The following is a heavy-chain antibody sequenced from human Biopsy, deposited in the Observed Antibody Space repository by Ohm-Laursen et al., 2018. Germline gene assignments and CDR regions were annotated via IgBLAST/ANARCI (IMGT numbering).Heavy chain of an antibody. D-gene: IGHD1-7*01. Sequence: ASVKVSCKASGYTFTSYDIPWVRQAPGQGPEWIGWLNPVSGNSNFGQKFRGRVTVTSDTSISTAYMELSGLTSDDTATYYCGRAVRNQLLTDPWGQGTLVTVTS. V-gene: IGHV1-8*01. CDR3: GRAVRNQLLTDP. J-gene: IGHJ5*02. CDR2: LNPVSGNS. CDR1: GYTFTSYD.